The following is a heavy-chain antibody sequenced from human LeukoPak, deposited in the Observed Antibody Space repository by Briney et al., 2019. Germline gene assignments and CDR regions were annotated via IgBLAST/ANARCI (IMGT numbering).Heavy chain of an antibody. CDR3: ATVGYSSWYTFDY. J-gene: IGHJ4*02. D-gene: IGHD6-13*01. V-gene: IGHV3-23*01. CDR1: GFTFSSYA. Sequence: GGSLRLSCAATGFTFSSYAMSWVRQARGKGLEWVSAISGSGGSTYYADSVKGRFTISRDNSKNTLYLQMNSLRAEDTAVYYCATVGYSSWYTFDYWGQGTLVTVSS. CDR2: ISGSGGST.